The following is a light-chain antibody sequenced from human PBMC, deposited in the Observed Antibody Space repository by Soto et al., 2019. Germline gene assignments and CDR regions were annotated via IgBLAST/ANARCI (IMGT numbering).Light chain of an antibody. V-gene: IGLV1-40*01. J-gene: IGLJ2*01. CDR3: QSYDSSLSDSV. Sequence: QSVLTQPPSVSGAPGQRVTISCTGSRSNIGATYGVHWYRQLPGTAPKLLIYGNTNRPSGVPDRFSGSKSGTSASLVITGVQVEDEADYYCQSYDSSLSDSVFGGGTKLTVL. CDR2: GNT. CDR1: RSNIGATYG.